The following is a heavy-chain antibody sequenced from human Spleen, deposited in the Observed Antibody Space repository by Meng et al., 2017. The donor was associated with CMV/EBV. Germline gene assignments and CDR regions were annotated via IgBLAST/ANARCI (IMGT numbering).Heavy chain of an antibody. CDR3: ARDAASGYYYNYGMDV. CDR2: TYYRSKWFN. Sequence: LRLSCAISGDSVSSNFAAWNWIRQSPSRGLEWLGRTYYRSKWFNEYAESVKSRVFINADTSKNHFSLQLNSVTPQDAAVYYCARDAASGYYYNYGMDVWGQGTTVTVS. CDR1: GDSVSSNFAA. J-gene: IGHJ6*02. V-gene: IGHV6-1*01. D-gene: IGHD2-15*01.